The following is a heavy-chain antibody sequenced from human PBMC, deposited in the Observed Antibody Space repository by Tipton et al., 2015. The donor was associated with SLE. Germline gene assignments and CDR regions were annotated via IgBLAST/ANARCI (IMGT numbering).Heavy chain of an antibody. D-gene: IGHD1-1*01. CDR3: ARLRSTTKFDS. CDR1: GFTFSDYY. J-gene: IGHJ4*02. Sequence: SLRLSCAASGFTFSDYYMHWVRQAPGKGLEWVAVIWYDGSNKYYADSVRGRFTISRDDAKNSVFLQMNSLRVEDTASYYCARLRSTTKFDSWGPGTLVTVSS. CDR2: IWYDGSNK. V-gene: IGHV3-33*08.